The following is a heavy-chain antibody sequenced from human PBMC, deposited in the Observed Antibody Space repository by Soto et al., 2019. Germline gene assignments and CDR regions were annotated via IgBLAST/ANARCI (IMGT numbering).Heavy chain of an antibody. D-gene: IGHD2-15*01. CDR1: GVYIISYH. CDR2: TSYTGNT. CDR3: ARDMHVGFTHSSAP. Sequence: SETLSLTWLVSGVYIISYHGSWIRPLPEKGLGWIAYTSYTGNTNYNPSFQSRVTISIDTSKNQLSLKMTSMTAADTAFYYWARDMHVGFTHSSAPGGKGPLVNISS. V-gene: IGHV4-59*01. J-gene: IGHJ5*02.